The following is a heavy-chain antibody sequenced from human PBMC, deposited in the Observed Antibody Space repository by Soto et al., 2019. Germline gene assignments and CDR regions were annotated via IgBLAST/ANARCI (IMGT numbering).Heavy chain of an antibody. Sequence: GGSLRLSCAASGFTFSSYAMHWVRQAPGKGLEWVAVISYDGSNKYYADSVKGRFTISRDNSKNTLYLQMNSLRAEDTAVYYCARGLRYFDWFSNSFNWLDPWGQGTLVTVSS. CDR3: ARGLRYFDWFSNSFNWLDP. D-gene: IGHD3-9*01. V-gene: IGHV3-30-3*01. CDR1: GFTFSSYA. J-gene: IGHJ5*02. CDR2: ISYDGSNK.